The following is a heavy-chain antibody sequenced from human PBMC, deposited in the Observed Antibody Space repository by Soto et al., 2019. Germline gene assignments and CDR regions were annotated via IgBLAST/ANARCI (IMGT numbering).Heavy chain of an antibody. CDR3: ARGGEQPLVFFDY. D-gene: IGHD6-13*01. J-gene: IGHJ4*02. CDR1: GGSFSGYY. V-gene: IGHV4-34*01. Sequence: PSETLSLTCAVYGGSFSGYYWSWIRQPPGKGLEWIGEINHSGSTNYNPSLKSRVTISVDTSKNQFSLKLSSVTAADTAVYYCARGGEQPLVFFDYWGQGTLVTVSS. CDR2: INHSGST.